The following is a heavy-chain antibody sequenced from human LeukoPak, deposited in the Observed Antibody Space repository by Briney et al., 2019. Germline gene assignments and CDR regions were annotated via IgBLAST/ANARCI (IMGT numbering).Heavy chain of an antibody. V-gene: IGHV1-69*13. CDR3: ASCSGGSCYSGDTWLDP. D-gene: IGHD2-15*01. CDR2: IIPIFGTA. CDR1: GGTFSSYA. Sequence: GASVKVSCKASGGTFSSYAISWVRQAPGQGLEWMGGIIPIFGTANYAQKFQGRVTITADESTSTAYMELSSLRSEDTAVYYCASCSGGSCYSGDTWLDPWGQGTLVTVSS. J-gene: IGHJ5*02.